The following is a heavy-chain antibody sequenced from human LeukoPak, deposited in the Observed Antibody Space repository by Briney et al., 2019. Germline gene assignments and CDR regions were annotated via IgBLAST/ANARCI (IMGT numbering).Heavy chain of an antibody. CDR1: GFTFSSYA. CDR2: ISGSGGST. Sequence: PGGSLRLSCAASGFTFSSYAMSWVRQAPGKGLEWVSAISGSGGSTYYADSVKGRSTISRDNSKNTLYLQMNSLRAEDTAVYYCAKGKINHEGAFDIWGQGTLVTVSS. J-gene: IGHJ3*02. V-gene: IGHV3-23*01. CDR3: AKGKINHEGAFDI.